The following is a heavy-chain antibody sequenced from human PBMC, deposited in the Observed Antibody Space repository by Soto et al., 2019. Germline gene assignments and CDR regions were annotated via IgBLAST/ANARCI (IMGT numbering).Heavy chain of an antibody. CDR1: GGSFSGYS. V-gene: IGHV4-34*01. J-gene: IGHJ5*02. CDR2: INHSGST. CDR3: ARGRIVAVVAATWSWFDP. Sequence: SETLSLTWAVYGGSFSGYSWSWIRQPPGKGLEWIGEINHSGSTNYNPSLKSRVTRSVDTSKKQFSLKLSSVTAADPAVYYCARGRIVAVVAATWSWFDPWGQGTLVTVSS. D-gene: IGHD2-15*01.